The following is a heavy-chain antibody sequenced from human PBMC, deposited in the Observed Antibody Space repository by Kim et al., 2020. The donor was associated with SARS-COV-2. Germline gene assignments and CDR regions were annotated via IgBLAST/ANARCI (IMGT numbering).Heavy chain of an antibody. CDR2: IIPILGTA. J-gene: IGHJ4*02. CDR1: GGTFSSYA. V-gene: IGHV1-69*13. CDR3: ASGDSYYYDSSGPTTKGGY. D-gene: IGHD3-22*01. Sequence: SVKVSCKASGGTFSSYAISWVRQAPGQGLEWMGGIIPILGTANYAQKLQGRVTITADESTSTAYMELSSLRSDDTAVYYCASGDSYYYDSSGPTTKGGYWGQGTLVTVSS.